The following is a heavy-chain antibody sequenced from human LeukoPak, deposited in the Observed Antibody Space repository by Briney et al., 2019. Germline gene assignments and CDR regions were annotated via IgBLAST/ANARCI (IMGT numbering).Heavy chain of an antibody. Sequence: GGSLRLSCAASGFTFSSYAMSWVRQAPGKGLEWVSGISGSGGSTYYADSVKGRFIISRDNSKNTVYLQMNSLRTEDTAVYYCAKTPKIRGVSNFDYWGQGTLVTVSS. CDR2: ISGSGGST. V-gene: IGHV3-23*01. D-gene: IGHD3-10*01. J-gene: IGHJ4*02. CDR1: GFTFSSYA. CDR3: AKTPKIRGVSNFDY.